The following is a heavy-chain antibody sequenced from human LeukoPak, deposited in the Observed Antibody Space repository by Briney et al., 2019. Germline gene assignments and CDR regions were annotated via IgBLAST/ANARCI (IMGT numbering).Heavy chain of an antibody. D-gene: IGHD3-22*01. V-gene: IGHV1-69*05. CDR2: IIPIFGTA. CDR1: GGTFSSYA. Sequence: SVKVSCKASGGTFSSYAISWVRQAPGQGLESRGRIIPIFGTANYAQKFQGRVTITTDESTSTAYMEQSSLRSEDTAVYYCARSPSSGYYYWFDPWGQGTLVTVSS. CDR3: ARSPSSGYYYWFDP. J-gene: IGHJ5*02.